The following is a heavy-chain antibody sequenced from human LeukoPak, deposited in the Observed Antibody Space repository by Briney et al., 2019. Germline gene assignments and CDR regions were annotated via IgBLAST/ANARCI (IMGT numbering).Heavy chain of an antibody. J-gene: IGHJ4*02. CDR2: FSYSGST. CDR3: ARMYSGTSYYFDF. CDR1: CVSISDYH. V-gene: IGHV4-59*01. Sequence: SETLSLTCSVSCVSISDYHWIWIRQPPAKGLEWMGYFSYSGSTRYNPSLKSRVTMSVDTSKNQFSLRLISVAAADTAVYYCARMYSGTSYYFDFWGQGTLVTVSS. D-gene: IGHD1-26*01.